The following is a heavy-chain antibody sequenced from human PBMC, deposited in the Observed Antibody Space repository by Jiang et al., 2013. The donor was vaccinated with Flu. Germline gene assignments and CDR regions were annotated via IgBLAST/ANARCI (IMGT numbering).Heavy chain of an antibody. CDR3: ARSGFNGFDI. J-gene: IGHJ3*02. Sequence: GAEVKKPGASVKVACKASGYIFNSYGISWVRQAPGRGLEWMGWTSAYNGNTNNAQTFQGRLTMTTETSTSTAYMELRSLRSDDTAMYFCARSGFNGFDIWGQGTMVTVSS. CDR2: TSAYNGNT. CDR1: GYIFNSYG. D-gene: IGHD5-12*01. V-gene: IGHV1-18*01.